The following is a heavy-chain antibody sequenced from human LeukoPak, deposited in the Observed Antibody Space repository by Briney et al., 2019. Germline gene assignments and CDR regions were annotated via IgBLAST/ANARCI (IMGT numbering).Heavy chain of an antibody. V-gene: IGHV3-74*01. CDR2: INIDGSDT. Sequence: GGSLRLSCAASGFTFNSYWFHWVRQAPGKGLVWVSRINIDGSDTIYADSVKGRFTISRDNAKSTVYLQMNSLKAEDTAVYYCARGGYHHGFDIWGQRTMVTVSS. CDR3: ARGGYHHGFDI. D-gene: IGHD2-15*01. J-gene: IGHJ3*02. CDR1: GFTFNSYW.